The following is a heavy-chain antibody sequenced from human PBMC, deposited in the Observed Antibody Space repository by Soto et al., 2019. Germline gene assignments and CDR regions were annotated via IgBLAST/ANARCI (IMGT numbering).Heavy chain of an antibody. CDR1: GGSISSGDYY. V-gene: IGHV4-30-4*01. J-gene: IGHJ6*02. Sequence: SETLSLTCTVSGGSISSGDYYWSWIRQPPGKGLEWIGYIYYSGSTYYNPSLKSRVTISVDTSKNQFSLKLSSVTAADTAVYYCARVSMVRGVTTYYYYGMDVWGQGTTVTVSS. D-gene: IGHD3-10*01. CDR2: IYYSGST. CDR3: ARVSMVRGVTTYYYYGMDV.